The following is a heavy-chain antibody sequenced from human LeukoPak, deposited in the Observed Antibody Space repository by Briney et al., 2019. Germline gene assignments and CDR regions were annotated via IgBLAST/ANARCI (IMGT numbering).Heavy chain of an antibody. CDR3: ARDRTYYDFRSGYYSVNWFDP. D-gene: IGHD3-3*01. V-gene: IGHV1-18*01. CDR1: GYTFTSYG. CDR2: ISAYNGNA. J-gene: IGHJ5*02. Sequence: GASVKVSCKASGYTFTSYGISWVRQAPGQGLEWMGWISAYNGNANYAQKLQGRVTMTTDTSTSTAYMELRSLRSDDTAVYYCARDRTYYDFRSGYYSVNWFDPWGQGTLVTVSS.